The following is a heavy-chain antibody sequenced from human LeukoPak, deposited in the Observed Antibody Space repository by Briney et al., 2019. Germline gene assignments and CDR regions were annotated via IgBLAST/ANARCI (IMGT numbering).Heavy chain of an antibody. CDR1: GGSISSSSYY. D-gene: IGHD6-19*01. J-gene: IGHJ2*01. V-gene: IGHV4-39*01. CDR2: IYYSGST. Sequence: SETLSLTCTVSGGSISSSSYYWGWIRQPPGKGLDWIGSIYYSGSTYYNPSLKSRVTISVDTSKNQFSLKLSSVTAADTAVYYCARRRIAVADALDWYFDLWSRGTLVTVSS. CDR3: ARRRIAVADALDWYFDL.